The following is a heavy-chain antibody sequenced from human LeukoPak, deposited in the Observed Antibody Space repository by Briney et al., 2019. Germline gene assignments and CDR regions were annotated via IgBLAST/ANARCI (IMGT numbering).Heavy chain of an antibody. CDR2: IKKSGSET. CDR1: GFPFSPDW. V-gene: IGHV3-7*01. D-gene: IGHD5-18*01. J-gene: IGHJ4*02. Sequence: GGSLTLSCAASGFPFSPDWMSWVRQAPGKGLEWVAMIKKSGSETHYVDSVKGRFTISRDSARSSLYLQMSSLKADDTAVYYCASLDTAAIRTGGYWGQGTLVTVSS. CDR3: ASLDTAAIRTGGY.